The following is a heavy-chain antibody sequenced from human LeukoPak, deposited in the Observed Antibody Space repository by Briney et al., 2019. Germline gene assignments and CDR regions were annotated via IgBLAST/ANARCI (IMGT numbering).Heavy chain of an antibody. CDR3: ATLIDDYVWGSYRYRDYFDY. V-gene: IGHV4-34*01. CDR2: INHSGST. Sequence: SETLSLTCAVYGGSFSGYYWSWIRQPPGKGLEWIGEINHSGSTNCNPSLKSRVTISVDTSKNQFSLKLSSVTAADTAVYYCATLIDDYVWGSYRYRDYFDYWGQGTLVTVSS. D-gene: IGHD3-16*02. CDR1: GGSFSGYY. J-gene: IGHJ4*02.